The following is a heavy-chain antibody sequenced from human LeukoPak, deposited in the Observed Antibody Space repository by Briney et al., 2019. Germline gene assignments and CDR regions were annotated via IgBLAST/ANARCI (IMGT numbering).Heavy chain of an antibody. CDR2: INHSGST. V-gene: IGHV4-34*01. CDR1: GGSFSGYY. J-gene: IGHJ5*02. CDR3: ASRTIAAAGDNWFDP. D-gene: IGHD6-13*01. Sequence: KPSETLSLTCAVYGGSFSGYYRSWIRQPPGKGLEWIGEINHSGSTNYNPSLKSRVTISVDTSKNQFSLKLSSVTAADTAVYYCASRTIAAAGDNWFDPWGQGTLVTVSS.